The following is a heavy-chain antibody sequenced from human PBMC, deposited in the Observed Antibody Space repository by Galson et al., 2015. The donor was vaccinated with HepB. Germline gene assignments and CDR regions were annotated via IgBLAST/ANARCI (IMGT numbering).Heavy chain of an antibody. V-gene: IGHV3-23*01. CDR2: ISGSGGST. J-gene: IGHJ6*02. CDR3: AKGGLRSINYYYGMDV. CDR1: GFTFSTYA. D-gene: IGHD2-21*01. Sequence: SLRLSCAASGFTFSTYAMSWVRQAPGKGLEWVSSISGSGGSTYYADSVKGRFTISRDNSKNTLFLQMNSLRVEDTALYYCAKGGLRSINYYYGMDVWGQGTTVTVSS.